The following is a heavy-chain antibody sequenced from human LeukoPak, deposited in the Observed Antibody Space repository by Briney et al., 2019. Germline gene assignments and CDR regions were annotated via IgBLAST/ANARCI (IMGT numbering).Heavy chain of an antibody. CDR3: ARTHGYYYGMDV. J-gene: IGHJ6*04. Sequence: PSETLSLTCTVSGGSISSYYWSWIRQPPGKGLEWIGYIYYSGSTNYNPSLKSRVTLSVDTSKNQFSLKLSSVTAADTAVYYCARTHGYYYGMDVWGKGTTVTVSS. CDR2: IYYSGST. V-gene: IGHV4-59*01. CDR1: GGSISSYY.